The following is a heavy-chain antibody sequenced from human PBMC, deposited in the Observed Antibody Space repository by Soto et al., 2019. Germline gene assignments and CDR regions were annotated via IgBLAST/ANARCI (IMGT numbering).Heavy chain of an antibody. CDR1: GFTFDDYG. V-gene: IGHV3-20*04. Sequence: EVQLVESGGGVLRPGGSLRLSCAASGFTFDDYGMSWARQAPGKGLEWVSGVNWNGGSTGYADSVKGRFTISRDNAKNSMYLQMTSLSAEDKAFDYCLRGASLNFDYWGQGTLVTVFS. J-gene: IGHJ4*02. CDR2: VNWNGGST. D-gene: IGHD1-26*01. CDR3: LRGASLNFDY.